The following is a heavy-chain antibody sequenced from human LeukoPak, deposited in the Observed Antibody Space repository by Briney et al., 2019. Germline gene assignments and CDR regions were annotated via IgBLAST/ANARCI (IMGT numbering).Heavy chain of an antibody. CDR3: ARVNPTLSGYYPG. CDR2: ISSSGSTI. D-gene: IGHD3-3*01. V-gene: IGHV3-11*01. Sequence: GGSLRLSCAASGFTFSDYYMSWIRQTPGKGLEWLSYISSSGSTISYADSVKGRFIISRDNAKNSLYLQMNSLRAEDTAVYYCARVNPTLSGYYPGWGQGTLVTVSS. CDR1: GFTFSDYY. J-gene: IGHJ4*02.